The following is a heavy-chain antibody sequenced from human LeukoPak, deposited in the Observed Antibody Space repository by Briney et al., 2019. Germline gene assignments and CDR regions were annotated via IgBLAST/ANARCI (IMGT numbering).Heavy chain of an antibody. CDR1: GGTFSSYA. J-gene: IGHJ4*02. D-gene: IGHD6-19*01. CDR2: IIPIFGTA. V-gene: IGHV1-69*05. CDR3: ARQIIAVAGEGDYYFDY. Sequence: SVKVSCKASGGTFSSYAISWVRQAPGQGLEWMGGIIPIFGTANYAQKFQGRVTITTDESTSTAYMELSSLRSEDTAVYYCARQIIAVAGEGDYYFDYWGQGTLVTVSS.